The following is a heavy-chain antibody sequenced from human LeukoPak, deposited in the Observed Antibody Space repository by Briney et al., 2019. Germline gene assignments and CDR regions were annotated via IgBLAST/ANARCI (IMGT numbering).Heavy chain of an antibody. Sequence: SVKVSCKASGYTFTSYDINWVRQAPGQGLEWMGGIIPIFGTANYAQKFQGRVTITADESTSTAYMELSSLRSEDTAVYYCARGTPAAGTGPWWFDPWGQGTLVTVSS. J-gene: IGHJ5*02. V-gene: IGHV1-69*13. D-gene: IGHD6-13*01. CDR1: GYTFTSYD. CDR3: ARGTPAAGTGPWWFDP. CDR2: IIPIFGTA.